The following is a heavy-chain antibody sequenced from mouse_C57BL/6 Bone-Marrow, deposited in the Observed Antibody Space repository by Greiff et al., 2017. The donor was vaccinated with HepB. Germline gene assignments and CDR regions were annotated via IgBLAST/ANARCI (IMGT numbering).Heavy chain of an antibody. J-gene: IGHJ2*01. V-gene: IGHV1-64*01. CDR3: ARRGDYHFDY. CDR1: GYTFTSYW. CDR2: IHPNSGST. Sequence: VQLQQSGAELVKPGASVKLSCKASGYTFTSYWMHWVKQRPGQGLEWIGMIHPNSGSTNYNEKFKSKATLTVDKSSSTAYMQLSSLTSEDSAVYYCARRGDYHFDYWGQGTTLTVSS. D-gene: IGHD2-4*01.